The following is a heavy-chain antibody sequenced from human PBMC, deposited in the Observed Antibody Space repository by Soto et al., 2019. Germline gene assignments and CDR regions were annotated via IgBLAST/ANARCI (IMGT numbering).Heavy chain of an antibody. Sequence: EVQLLDSGGGLVQPGGSLRLSCAASGFTFSNYAMSWVRQAPGKGREWVSSIRNSGTSTYYADSVKGRFTXSRDNSKXXXXXXXXXXXXXXXXXXXCXKSNLYCSSSNCYVFDYWGQGTLVTVSS. D-gene: IGHD2-2*01. CDR3: XKSNLYCSSSNCYVFDY. CDR1: GFTFSNYA. J-gene: IGHJ4*02. V-gene: IGHV3-23*01. CDR2: IRNSGTST.